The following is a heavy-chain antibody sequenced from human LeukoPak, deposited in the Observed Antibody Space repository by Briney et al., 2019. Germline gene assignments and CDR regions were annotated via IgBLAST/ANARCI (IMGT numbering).Heavy chain of an antibody. CDR1: GYRFTAYP. V-gene: IGHV1-2*02. CDR2: MNPHSGET. J-gene: IGHJ1*01. CDR3: ARGMDAEAFQN. D-gene: IGHD2-2*03. Sequence: ALVKVSCKTSGYRFTAYPLHWVRQAPGQGLEWLGWMNPHSGETNNAQKFQGRVTMTRDTSISVAYMELSSLRSDDMAVYFCARGMDAEAFQNWGQGTLVIVSS.